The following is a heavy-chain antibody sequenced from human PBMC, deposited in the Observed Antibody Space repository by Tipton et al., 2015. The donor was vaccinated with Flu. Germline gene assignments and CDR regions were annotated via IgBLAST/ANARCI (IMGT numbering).Heavy chain of an antibody. D-gene: IGHD3-16*01. V-gene: IGHV3-21*01. Sequence: SLRLSCAASGFSFSRYSMNWVRQAPGKGLEWVSSISSSSNYKYYADSVKGRFTVSRDDAKNSLFLQMNSLRAEDTAVYYCASWAGCSYADCSTSETLPYPFDYWGQGALVTVSS. J-gene: IGHJ4*02. CDR3: ASWAGCSYADCSTSETLPYPFDY. CDR1: GFSFSRYS. CDR2: ISSSSNYK.